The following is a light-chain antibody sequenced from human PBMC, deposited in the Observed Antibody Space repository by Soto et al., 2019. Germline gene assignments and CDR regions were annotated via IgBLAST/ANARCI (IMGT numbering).Light chain of an antibody. J-gene: IGKJ4*01. CDR3: QQYNNWPLT. Sequence: EIVMTQFPATLSVSPGERATLSCRASQSVSDNLAWYQQKPGQAPRLLIYGVSTRATGVPARLSGSGAGTEFTLTISRLQSEDFAVYYCQQYNNWPLTFGGGTKVEIK. CDR2: GVS. CDR1: QSVSDN. V-gene: IGKV3D-15*01.